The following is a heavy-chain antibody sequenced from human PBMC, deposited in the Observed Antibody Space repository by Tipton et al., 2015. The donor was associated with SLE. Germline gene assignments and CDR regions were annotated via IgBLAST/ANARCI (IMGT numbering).Heavy chain of an antibody. CDR1: CYSISIDYY. J-gene: IGHJ4*02. CDR3: AGQDHSGSPWYYFDY. V-gene: IGHV4-61*01. Sequence: LRLSCAVPCYSISIDYYWSWIRQPPGKGLEWIGYIYYSGSTNYNPSLKSRVTISVDTSKNQFSLKLSSVTAADTAVYYCAGQDHSGSPWYYFDYWGQGTLVTVSS. D-gene: IGHD1-26*01. CDR2: IYYSGST.